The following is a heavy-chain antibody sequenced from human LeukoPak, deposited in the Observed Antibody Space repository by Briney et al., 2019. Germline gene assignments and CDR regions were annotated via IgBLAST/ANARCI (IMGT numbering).Heavy chain of an antibody. D-gene: IGHD3-10*01. V-gene: IGHV3-48*01. CDR1: GFTFSSYS. CDR3: ARALWFEFDY. CDR2: ISSSSSTI. J-gene: IGHJ4*02. Sequence: QPGGSLRLSCAASGFTFSSYSMNWVRQAPGKGLEWVSYISSSSSTIYYADSVKGRFTISRDNAKNSLYLQMNSLRAEDTAVYYCARALWFEFDYWGQGTLVTVSS.